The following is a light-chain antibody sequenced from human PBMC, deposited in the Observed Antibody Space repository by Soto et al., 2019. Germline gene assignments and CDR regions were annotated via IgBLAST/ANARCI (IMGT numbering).Light chain of an antibody. Sequence: DIQMTQSPSSLSASVGDRVTITCRASQSISRYLNWYQKKPGKAPKLLIYAASSLQSGVPSRFSGSGSGTDFTLTISSLQREDFATYYCQQTYSIPITFGPGTKVDIK. CDR3: QQTYSIPIT. J-gene: IGKJ3*01. CDR2: AAS. CDR1: QSISRY. V-gene: IGKV1-39*01.